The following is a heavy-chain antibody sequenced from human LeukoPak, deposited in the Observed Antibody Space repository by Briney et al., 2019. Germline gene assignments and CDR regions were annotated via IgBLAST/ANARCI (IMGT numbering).Heavy chain of an antibody. CDR2: ITESGAAT. Sequence: GGSLRLSCAAAGFTFRKYVMSWVRQAPGKGLEWVSAITESGAATYYVDSVKGRFTISRDNSKSTLFLQMNSLRAGDTAVYYCARADGYLYDYWGQGTLVTVSS. CDR1: GFTFRKYV. J-gene: IGHJ4*02. V-gene: IGHV3-23*01. CDR3: ARADGYLYDY. D-gene: IGHD3-22*01.